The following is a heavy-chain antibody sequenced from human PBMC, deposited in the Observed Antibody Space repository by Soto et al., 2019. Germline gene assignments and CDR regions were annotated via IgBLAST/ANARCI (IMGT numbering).Heavy chain of an antibody. J-gene: IGHJ6*02. CDR1: GYTFTSYG. CDR3: ARVIYRVYSSSWYYGMDV. CDR2: ISAYNGNT. V-gene: IGHV1-18*01. D-gene: IGHD6-13*01. Sequence: GASVKVSCKASGYTFTSYGISWVRQAPGQGLEWMGWISAYNGNTNYAQKLQGRVTMTTDTSTSTAYMELRSLRSDDTAVYYCARVIYRVYSSSWYYGMDVWGQGTTVTVSS.